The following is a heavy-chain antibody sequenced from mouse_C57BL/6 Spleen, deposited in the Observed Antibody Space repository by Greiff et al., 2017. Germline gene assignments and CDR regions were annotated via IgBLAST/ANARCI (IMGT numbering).Heavy chain of an antibody. CDR3: ARWDVYDGYYFDY. CDR2: INPSNGGT. J-gene: IGHJ2*01. D-gene: IGHD2-3*01. V-gene: IGHV1-53*01. CDR1: GYTFTSYW. Sequence: LQQPGTELVKPGASVKLSCKASGYTFTSYWMHWVKQRPGQGLEWIGNINPSNGGTNYNEKFKSKATLTVDKSSSTAYMQLSSLTSEDSAVYYCARWDVYDGYYFDYWGQGTTLTVSS.